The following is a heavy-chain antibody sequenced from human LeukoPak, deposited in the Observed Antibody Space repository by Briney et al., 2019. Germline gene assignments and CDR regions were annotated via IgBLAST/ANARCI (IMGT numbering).Heavy chain of an antibody. Sequence: SVKVSCKASGGTFSSYAISWVRQAPGQGLEWMGGIIPIFGTANYAQKFQGRVTTTTDESTSTAYMELSSLRSEDTAVYYCARGPYCSSTSCYSLYYFDYWGQGTLVTVSS. CDR3: ARGPYCSSTSCYSLYYFDY. CDR1: GGTFSSYA. D-gene: IGHD2-2*01. J-gene: IGHJ4*02. V-gene: IGHV1-69*05. CDR2: IIPIFGTA.